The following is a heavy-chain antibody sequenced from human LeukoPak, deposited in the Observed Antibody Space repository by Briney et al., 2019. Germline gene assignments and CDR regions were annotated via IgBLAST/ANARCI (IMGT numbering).Heavy chain of an antibody. CDR1: GGSISSSSYY. Sequence: PSETLSLTCTVSGGSISSSSYYWGWIRQPPGKGLEWIGSIYYSGSTYYNPSLKSRVTISVDTSKNQFSLKLSSVTAADTAVYYCARLPYSSSSRYYYMDVWGKGTTVTVSS. V-gene: IGHV4-39*01. CDR3: ARLPYSSSSRYYYMDV. CDR2: IYYSGST. D-gene: IGHD6-13*01. J-gene: IGHJ6*03.